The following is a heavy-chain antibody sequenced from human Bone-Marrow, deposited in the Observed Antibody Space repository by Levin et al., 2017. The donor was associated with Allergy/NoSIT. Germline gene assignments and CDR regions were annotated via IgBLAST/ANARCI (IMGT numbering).Heavy chain of an antibody. J-gene: IGHJ4*02. CDR3: ARETNSALHY. D-gene: IGHD2-8*01. Sequence: SETLSLTCTVSGGSISNAIYHWGWVRQPPGKGLEWIGSIYYNGNTYYKPSLKSRVTISVDTSKNYFSLKMSSVTAADTAVYYCARETNSALHYWGQGTLVTVSS. V-gene: IGHV4-39*02. CDR1: GGSISNAIYH. CDR2: IYYNGNT.